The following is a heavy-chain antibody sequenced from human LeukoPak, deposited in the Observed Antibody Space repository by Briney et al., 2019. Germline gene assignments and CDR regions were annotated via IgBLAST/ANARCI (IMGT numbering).Heavy chain of an antibody. J-gene: IGHJ4*02. CDR2: IRSKVYGGTT. CDR1: GFTFGDYV. CDR3: TRDYGGFDY. V-gene: IGHV3-49*04. D-gene: IGHD4-23*01. Sequence: GGSLRLSCRASGFTFGDYVMTWVRQAPGKGLEWVGFIRSKVYGGTTEYAASVKGRFIISRDDSKSIACLQMNSLKTEDTAVYYCTRDYGGFDYWGQGTLVTVSS.